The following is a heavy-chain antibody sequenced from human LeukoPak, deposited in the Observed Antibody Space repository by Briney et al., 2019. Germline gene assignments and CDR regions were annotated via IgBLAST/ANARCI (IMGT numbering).Heavy chain of an antibody. CDR1: RGSFSGYF. D-gene: IGHD2-8*02. V-gene: IGHV4-34*01. CDR2: MNDSGST. J-gene: IGHJ3*01. Sequence: SETLSLTCDVYRGSFSGYFWSWIRQTPGKGLEWLGEMNDSGSTNYNPSLKSRVTISVAVSKNQYSLRLTSVTAADTAVYYCARKGFVESTGWRGSFDVWGQGTMVTVSS. CDR3: ARKGFVESTGWRGSFDV.